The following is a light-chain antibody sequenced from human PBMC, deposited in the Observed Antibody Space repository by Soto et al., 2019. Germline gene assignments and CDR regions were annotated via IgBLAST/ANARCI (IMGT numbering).Light chain of an antibody. Sequence: EIVLTQSPGTLSLSPGERATLSCRASQSVNSNYLAWYQRKPGQAPRLLLYGASNRATDIPYRFSASGSGADFTLTITRLEAEDFAVYYCQQYDSTPPTCGQGTKVEVK. CDR3: QQYDSTPPT. V-gene: IGKV3-20*01. CDR1: QSVNSNY. J-gene: IGKJ1*01. CDR2: GAS.